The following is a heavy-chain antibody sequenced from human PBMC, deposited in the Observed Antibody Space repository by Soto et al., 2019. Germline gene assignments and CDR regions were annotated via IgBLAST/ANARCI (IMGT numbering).Heavy chain of an antibody. D-gene: IGHD6-19*01. J-gene: IGHJ4*02. CDR2: ISGRGDRT. CDR1: GFTFSSFA. V-gene: IGHV3-23*01. CDR3: AKDAEPYSSDYYWYFDY. Sequence: PGGSLRLSCAASGFTFSSFAMSWVRQAPGKGLEWVSTISGRGDRTFYADSVKGRFTISRDNSKNTLFLQMSSLRAEDTAVYYCAKDAEPYSSDYYWYFDYWGQGTLVTVSS.